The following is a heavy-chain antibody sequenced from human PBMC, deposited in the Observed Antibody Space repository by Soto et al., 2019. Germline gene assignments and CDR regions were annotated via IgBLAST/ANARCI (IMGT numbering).Heavy chain of an antibody. CDR1: GGSISSSSW. CDR3: TTSHAGELNN. Sequence: QVQLQESGPGLVKPSGTLSLTCAVSGGSISSSSWWTWVRQSPGKGLEWIGEIFESGATHYNPSLKSPRTMSVDKSKNQFSLNLSSLTAADTAAYFCTTSHAGELNNWGQGTLVTVSS. CDR2: IFESGAT. D-gene: IGHD1-7*01. V-gene: IGHV4-4*02. J-gene: IGHJ4*02.